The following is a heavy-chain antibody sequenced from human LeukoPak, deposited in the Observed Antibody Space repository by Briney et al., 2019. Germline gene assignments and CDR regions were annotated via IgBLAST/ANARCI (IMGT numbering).Heavy chain of an antibody. CDR3: ARDDSSGYPYYFDY. D-gene: IGHD3-22*01. Sequence: ASVKVSFKASGYTFTSYGISWVRQAPGQGLEWMGWISAYNGNTNYAQKLQGRVTMTTDTSTSTAYMELRSLRSDDTAVYYCARDDSSGYPYYFDYWGQGTLVTVSS. CDR2: ISAYNGNT. V-gene: IGHV1-18*01. J-gene: IGHJ4*02. CDR1: GYTFTSYG.